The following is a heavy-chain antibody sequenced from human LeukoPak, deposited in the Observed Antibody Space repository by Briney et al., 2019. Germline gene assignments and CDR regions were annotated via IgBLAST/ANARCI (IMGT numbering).Heavy chain of an antibody. V-gene: IGHV3-23*01. CDR1: GFTFSSYA. J-gene: IGHJ4*02. CDR3: ANPSEYGDYDY. Sequence: GGSLTLSCAASGFTFSSYAMSWVRQAPGKGLEWVSAISGSGGSTYYADSVKGRFTISRDNSKNTLYLQMNSLRAEDTAVYYCANPSEYGDYDYWGQGTLVTVSS. CDR2: ISGSGGST. D-gene: IGHD4-17*01.